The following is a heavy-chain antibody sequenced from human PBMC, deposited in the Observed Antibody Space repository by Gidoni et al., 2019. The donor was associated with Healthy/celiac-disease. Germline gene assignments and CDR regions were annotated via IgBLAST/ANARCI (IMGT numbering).Heavy chain of an antibody. J-gene: IGHJ4*02. Sequence: LKSRVTISVDTSKNQFSLKLSSVTAADTAVYYCARREWEPTFDYWGQGTLVTVSS. D-gene: IGHD1-26*01. V-gene: IGHV4-39*01. CDR3: ARREWEPTFDY.